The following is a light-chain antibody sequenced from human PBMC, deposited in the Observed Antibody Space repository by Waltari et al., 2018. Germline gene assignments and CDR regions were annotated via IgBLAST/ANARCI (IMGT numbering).Light chain of an antibody. V-gene: IGKV3-20*01. CDR1: RSVSSSY. CDR3: QQYGSSPYT. CDR2: GAS. Sequence: LLLTQSPGTLSSSPGDRATLSCRASRSVSSSYLAWYQQKPGQAPRLLIYGASSRATGIPDRFGGSGSGTDFTLTISRLEPEDFAVYYCQQYGSSPYTFGQGTKLEIK. J-gene: IGKJ2*01.